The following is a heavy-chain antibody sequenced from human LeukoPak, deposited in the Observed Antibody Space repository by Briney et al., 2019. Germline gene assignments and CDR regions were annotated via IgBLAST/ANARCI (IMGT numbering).Heavy chain of an antibody. Sequence: GGSLRLSCAASGFTFSSYAMHWVRQAPGKGLEWVAVISYDGSNKYYADSVKGRFTISRDNSKNTLYLQMNSLRAEDTAVYYCAREWGDIVLMVYALTPGMDVWGQGTTVTVSS. J-gene: IGHJ6*02. CDR1: GFTFSSYA. CDR3: AREWGDIVLMVYALTPGMDV. CDR2: ISYDGSNK. D-gene: IGHD2-8*01. V-gene: IGHV3-30-3*01.